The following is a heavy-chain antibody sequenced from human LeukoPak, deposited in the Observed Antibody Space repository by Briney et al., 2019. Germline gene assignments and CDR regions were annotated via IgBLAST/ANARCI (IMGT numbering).Heavy chain of an antibody. J-gene: IGHJ4*02. D-gene: IGHD3-22*01. V-gene: IGHV1-24*01. Sequence: ASVKVSCKVSGYTLTELSMHWVRQAPGKGLEWMGGFDPEDGETIYAQKFQGGVTMTEDTSTDTAYMELSSLRSEDTAVYYCATQLGNYYDSSGGDWGQGTLVTVSS. CDR3: ATQLGNYYDSSGGD. CDR1: GYTLTELS. CDR2: FDPEDGET.